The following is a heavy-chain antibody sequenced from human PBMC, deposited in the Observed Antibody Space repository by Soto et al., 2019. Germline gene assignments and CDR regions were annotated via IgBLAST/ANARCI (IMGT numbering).Heavy chain of an antibody. CDR1: GFTFSSYG. J-gene: IGHJ4*02. CDR3: ARDGDVNTGFGKDY. Sequence: GGSLRLSCAASGFTFSSYGMHWVRQAPGKGLEWVAFIWHDGGNKFYAESVKGRFTISRDNSKNTLYLQMTSLSAEDTAMYYCARDGDVNTGFGKDYWGQGTLVTVS. D-gene: IGHD3-16*01. V-gene: IGHV3-33*01. CDR2: IWHDGGNK.